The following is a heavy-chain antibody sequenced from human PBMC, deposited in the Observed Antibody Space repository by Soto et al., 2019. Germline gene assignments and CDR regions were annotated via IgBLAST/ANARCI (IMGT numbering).Heavy chain of an antibody. D-gene: IGHD3-10*01. V-gene: IGHV3-7*03. CDR3: ASQDYGSGPLIDP. J-gene: IGHJ5*02. CDR2: LKQDGSEK. Sequence: EVQLVESGGGLVQPGGSLRLSCAASGFTFTSYWMTWVRQAPGKGLEWVANLKQDGSEKYYVDSVKGRFTISRDNAKNSLFLQMNSLRAEDTAVYYCASQDYGSGPLIDPWGQGTLVTVSS. CDR1: GFTFTSYW.